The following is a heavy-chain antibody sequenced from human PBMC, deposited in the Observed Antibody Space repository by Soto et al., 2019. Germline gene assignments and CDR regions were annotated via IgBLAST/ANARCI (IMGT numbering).Heavy chain of an antibody. CDR3: AKPQDGVTDYYYDMDV. J-gene: IGHJ6*02. CDR1: GFTFSSYG. D-gene: IGHD3-3*01. CDR2: ISYDGSNK. V-gene: IGHV3-30*18. Sequence: QVQLVEFGGGVVQTGRSLRLSCAASGFTFSSYGMHWVRQAPGKGLEWVAVISYDGSNKYYADSVKGRFTISRDNSMNTLYLRMNSLRPEDTAVYYFAKPQDGVTDYYYDMDVWGQGTTVTVSS.